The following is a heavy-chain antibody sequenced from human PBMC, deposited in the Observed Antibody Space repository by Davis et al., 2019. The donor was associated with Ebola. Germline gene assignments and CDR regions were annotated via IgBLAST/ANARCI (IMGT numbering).Heavy chain of an antibody. V-gene: IGHV1-8*01. Sequence: AASVKVSCKASGYTFTSYDINWVRQAPGQGLEWMGWINPNSGGTNYAQKFKGRVTMTRNTSISTAYMELSSLRSEDTAVYYCARGPYPYSSSWGYYYYYGMDVWGQGTTVTVSS. J-gene: IGHJ6*02. CDR2: INPNSGGT. D-gene: IGHD6-6*01. CDR1: GYTFTSYD. CDR3: ARGPYPYSSSWGYYYYYGMDV.